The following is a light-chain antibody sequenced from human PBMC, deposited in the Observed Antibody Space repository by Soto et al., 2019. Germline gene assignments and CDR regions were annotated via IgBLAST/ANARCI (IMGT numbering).Light chain of an antibody. J-gene: IGKJ4*01. CDR3: QQYGRSPLT. CDR1: QSVSSSY. CDR2: GAS. V-gene: IGKV3-20*01. Sequence: EIVLTQSPGTLSLSPGERATLSCRASQSVSSSYLAWYQQKPGQAPRLLISGASSRATGITDRFSGSGSGTDFSLTISRLEPEDFAVYYCQQYGRSPLTFGGGTKVEIK.